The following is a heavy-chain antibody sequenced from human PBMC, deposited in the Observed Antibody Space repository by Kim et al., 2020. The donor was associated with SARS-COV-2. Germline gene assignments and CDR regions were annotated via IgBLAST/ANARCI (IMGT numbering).Heavy chain of an antibody. V-gene: IGHV1-69*13. CDR1: GGTSNTYA. CDR2: TVPALGTI. CDR3: ARGGSRFREAFYFDY. Sequence: SVKVSCKTSGGTSNTYAISWFRQAPGQGLEWMGGTVPALGTINYAQKFQGRVTITADESTSTVYMELSSLRSEDTALYYCARGGSRFREAFYFDYWGQGALVIVSS. J-gene: IGHJ4*02. D-gene: IGHD3-3*01.